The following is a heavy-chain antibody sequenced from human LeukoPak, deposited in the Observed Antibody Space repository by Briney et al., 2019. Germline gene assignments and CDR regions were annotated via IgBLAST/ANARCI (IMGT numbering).Heavy chain of an antibody. V-gene: IGHV1-8*01. CDR3: ARAVDDILAGYYWCDWFDP. D-gene: IGHD3-9*01. CDR2: MNPNSGNT. Sequence: GASVKVSCKASGYTFTSYDINWVRQTTGQGLEWMGWMNPNSGNTGYAQKFQGRVTMTRNTSISTAYMELSSLRSEDTAVYYCARAVDDILAGYYWCDWFDPWGQGTLVTVSS. J-gene: IGHJ5*02. CDR1: GYTFTSYD.